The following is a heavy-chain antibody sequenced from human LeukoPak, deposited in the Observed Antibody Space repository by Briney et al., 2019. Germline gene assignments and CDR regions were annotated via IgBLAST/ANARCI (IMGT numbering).Heavy chain of an antibody. V-gene: IGHV6-1*01. Sequence: SQTLSLTCAISGGSVSSNSAAWNWIRQSPSRGLEWLGRTYYRSKWYNDYAVSVKSRITINPDTSKNQFSLQLNSVTPEDTAVYYCARERPKNIAAAGMPDDYFDYWGQGTLVTVSS. CDR1: GGSVSSNSAA. D-gene: IGHD6-13*01. CDR3: ARERPKNIAAAGMPDDYFDY. CDR2: TYYRSKWYN. J-gene: IGHJ4*02.